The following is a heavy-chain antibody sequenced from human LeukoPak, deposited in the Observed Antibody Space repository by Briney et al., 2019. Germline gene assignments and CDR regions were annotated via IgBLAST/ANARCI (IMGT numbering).Heavy chain of an antibody. Sequence: ASVKVSCKASGYTFTGYYMHWVRQAPGQGLEWMGWINPNSGGTNYAQKFQGRVTMTRDTSISTAYMELSRLRSDDTAVYYCARADYDYVWGSYRYFDYWGQGTLVTVSS. CDR2: INPNSGGT. CDR3: ARADYDYVWGSYRYFDY. D-gene: IGHD3-16*02. CDR1: GYTFTGYY. V-gene: IGHV1-2*02. J-gene: IGHJ4*02.